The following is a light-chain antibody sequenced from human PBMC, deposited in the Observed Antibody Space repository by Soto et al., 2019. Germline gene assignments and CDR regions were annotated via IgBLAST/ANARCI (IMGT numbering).Light chain of an antibody. CDR3: QQYDSAPWT. V-gene: IGKV3-20*01. J-gene: IGKJ1*01. CDR1: QSVSSSF. Sequence: ESVLTQSPGTLSLSPGERATLSCRASQSVSSSFLAWYQLKPGQAPRLLIYGASSRATGIPDRFSGSGSGTDFTRTISRLEPEDLAVYYGQQYDSAPWTFGQGTKVEIK. CDR2: GAS.